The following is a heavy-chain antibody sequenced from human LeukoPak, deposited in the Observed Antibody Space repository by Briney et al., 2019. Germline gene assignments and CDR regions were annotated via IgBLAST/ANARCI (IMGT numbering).Heavy chain of an antibody. D-gene: IGHD6-13*01. CDR1: GFTFSSYA. Sequence: GGSLRLSCAASGFTFSSYAMHWVRQAPGKGLGWVAVISQDGGTKHYADSVKGRFTISRDNSKNTLYLQMNNLRIEDTAVYSCARDDSELGHYYSDSWGQGTLVTVSS. CDR2: ISQDGGTK. J-gene: IGHJ4*02. V-gene: IGHV3-30-3*01. CDR3: ARDDSELGHYYSDS.